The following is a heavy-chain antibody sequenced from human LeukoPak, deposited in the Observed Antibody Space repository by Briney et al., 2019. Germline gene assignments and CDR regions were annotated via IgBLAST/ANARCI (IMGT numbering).Heavy chain of an antibody. CDR2: IIPIFGTA. CDR1: GGTFSSYA. Sequence: SVKVSCKASGGTFSSYAISWVRQAPGQGLEWMGGIIPIFGTANYAQKFQGRVTITTDESTSTAYMELSSLRSEDTAVYYCATRQSRSNYYGSGSCYNWGSVYYYYYMDVWGKGTTVTVSS. CDR3: ATRQSRSNYYGSGSCYNWGSVYYYYYMDV. V-gene: IGHV1-69*05. J-gene: IGHJ6*03. D-gene: IGHD3-10*01.